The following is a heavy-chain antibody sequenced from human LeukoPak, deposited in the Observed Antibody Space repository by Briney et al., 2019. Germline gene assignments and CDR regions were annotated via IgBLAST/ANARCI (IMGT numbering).Heavy chain of an antibody. J-gene: IGHJ6*02. Sequence: PSETLSLTCTVSGDSISSGGYYWSWIRQLPGKGLEWIGYIYNSGSTNYNPSLKSRVTISVDTSKNQFSLKLSSVTAADTAVYYCARGPDYDFWSGPSKYYYYGMDVWGQGTTVTVSS. D-gene: IGHD3-3*01. CDR3: ARGPDYDFWSGPSKYYYYGMDV. CDR2: IYNSGST. V-gene: IGHV4-31*03. CDR1: GDSISSGGYY.